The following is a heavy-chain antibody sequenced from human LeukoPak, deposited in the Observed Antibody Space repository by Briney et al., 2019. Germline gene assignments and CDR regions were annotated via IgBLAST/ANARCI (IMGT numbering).Heavy chain of an antibody. Sequence: PGGSLRLSCAASGFMLSSFGMQWVRQAPGKGLEWVAVMWYDGSSQHFTDSVKGRFAISRDDSKNTLYLQMNSLRADDTAVYFCARLGPAKALYANSFIDYWGQGTLVTVSS. CDR3: ARLGPAKALYANSFIDY. D-gene: IGHD5-18*01. CDR2: MWYDGSSQ. CDR1: GFMLSSFG. J-gene: IGHJ4*02. V-gene: IGHV3-33*01.